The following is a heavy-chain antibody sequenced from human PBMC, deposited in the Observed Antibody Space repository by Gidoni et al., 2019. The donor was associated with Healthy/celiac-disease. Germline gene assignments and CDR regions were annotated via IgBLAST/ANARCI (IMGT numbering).Heavy chain of an antibody. V-gene: IGHV3-9*01. D-gene: IGHD6-13*01. Sequence: EVQLVESGGGLVQPGRSLRLSCAASGFTFDDYAMHWVRQAPGKGLEWVSGISWNSGSIGYADSVKGRFTISRDNAKNSLYLQMNSLRAEDTALYYCAKDIVGSSSSWGAFDIWGQGTMVTVSS. J-gene: IGHJ3*02. CDR2: ISWNSGSI. CDR3: AKDIVGSSSSWGAFDI. CDR1: GFTFDDYA.